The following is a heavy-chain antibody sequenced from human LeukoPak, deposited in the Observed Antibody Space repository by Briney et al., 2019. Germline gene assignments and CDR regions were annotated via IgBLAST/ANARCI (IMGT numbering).Heavy chain of an antibody. Sequence: SETLSLTCTVSGGSISSGGYYWSWIRQHPGKGLEWIGYIYYSGSTYYNPSLKSRVTISVDTSKNQFSLKLSSVTAADTAVYYCARALPGWSDAFDIWGQGTMVTVSS. J-gene: IGHJ3*02. D-gene: IGHD2-15*01. CDR2: IYYSGST. CDR3: ARALPGWSDAFDI. CDR1: GGSISSGGYY. V-gene: IGHV4-31*03.